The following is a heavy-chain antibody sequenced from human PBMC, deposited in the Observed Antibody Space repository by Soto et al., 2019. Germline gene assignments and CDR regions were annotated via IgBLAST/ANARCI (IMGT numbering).Heavy chain of an antibody. D-gene: IGHD2-2*01. Sequence: QVQLVQSGAEVKTPGSSVKVSCEASGGTFSSYSINWVRQAPGQGLEWMGRLIPMFGTTDYAQRFQGRVTFTADESTRTASKEVTILTSEDTALYYWARAVVLTFSRFYDVDVWGQGTTVTVSS. CDR1: GGTFSSYS. CDR3: ARAVVLTFSRFYDVDV. CDR2: LIPMFGTT. J-gene: IGHJ6*02. V-gene: IGHV1-69*18.